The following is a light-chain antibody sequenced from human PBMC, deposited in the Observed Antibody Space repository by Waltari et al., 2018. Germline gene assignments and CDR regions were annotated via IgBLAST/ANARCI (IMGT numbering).Light chain of an antibody. Sequence: QSVLTQPPSVSAAPGQQVTHPCPASSSHSGTNYLAWYQHFPGTAPKLLIYANNNRPSGIPDRFSGSKSGTSATLGITGLQTGDEADYYCGTWDSSLRGGVFGGGTKLTVL. CDR1: SSHSGTNY. CDR3: GTWDSSLRGGV. J-gene: IGLJ2*01. CDR2: ANN. V-gene: IGLV1-51*01.